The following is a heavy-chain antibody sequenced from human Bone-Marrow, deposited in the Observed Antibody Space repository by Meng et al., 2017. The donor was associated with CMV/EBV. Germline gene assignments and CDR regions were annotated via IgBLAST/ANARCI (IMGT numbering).Heavy chain of an antibody. D-gene: IGHD2-21*01. J-gene: IGHJ4*02. V-gene: IGHV3-7*03. CDR1: GFTFSDYW. CDR2: IRYDGSEN. Sequence: GGSLRLSCTASGFTFSDYWMTWVRQTPGKGMEYVASIRYDGSENYYVHSVTGRFTISRDNAKNSLYLQMTSLRAEDTAIYYCSRDWGTGKNCGGDCLSYWGQGTLVTVSS. CDR3: SRDWGTGKNCGGDCLSY.